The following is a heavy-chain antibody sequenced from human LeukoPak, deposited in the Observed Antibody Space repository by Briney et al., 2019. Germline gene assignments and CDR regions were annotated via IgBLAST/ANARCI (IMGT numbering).Heavy chain of an antibody. V-gene: IGHV3-23*01. CDR2: ISGSGGST. J-gene: IGHJ4*02. D-gene: IGHD2-15*01. Sequence: GGSLRLSCAGSAFTFSSYAMSWVRQAPGKGLEWVSAISGSGGSTYYADSVKGRFTISRDNSKNTLYVQMNSLRAEDTAVYYCARDIVLVVAAHFDYWGQGTLVTGSS. CDR3: ARDIVLVVAAHFDY. CDR1: AFTFSSYA.